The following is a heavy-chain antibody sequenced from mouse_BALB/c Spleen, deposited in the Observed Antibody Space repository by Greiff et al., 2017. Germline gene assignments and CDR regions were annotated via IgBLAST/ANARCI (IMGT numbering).Heavy chain of an antibody. V-gene: IGHV5-9-4*01. Sequence: EVQVVESGGGLVKPGGSLKLSCAASGFTFSSYAMSWVRQSPEKRLEWVAEISSGGSYTYYPDTVTGRFTISRDNAKNTLYLEMSSLRSEDTAMYYCARDKGYGSSLYWYFDVWGAGTTVTVSS. J-gene: IGHJ1*01. CDR1: GFTFSSYA. CDR3: ARDKGYGSSLYWYFDV. D-gene: IGHD1-1*01. CDR2: ISSGGSYT.